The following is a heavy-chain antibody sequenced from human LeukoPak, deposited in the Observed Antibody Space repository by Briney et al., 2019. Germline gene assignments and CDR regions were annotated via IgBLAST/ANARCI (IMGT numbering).Heavy chain of an antibody. CDR2: IYYSGST. CDR1: GGSLSSYY. Sequence: SETLSLTCTVSGGSLSSYYWSWIRQPPGKGREWIGQIYYSGSTNYNPSLKSRGTISVDTSKNQFSLKLSSVTAADTAVYYCARTSDDYGDSNAFDIWGQGTMVTVSS. J-gene: IGHJ3*02. CDR3: ARTSDDYGDSNAFDI. V-gene: IGHV4-59*08. D-gene: IGHD4-17*01.